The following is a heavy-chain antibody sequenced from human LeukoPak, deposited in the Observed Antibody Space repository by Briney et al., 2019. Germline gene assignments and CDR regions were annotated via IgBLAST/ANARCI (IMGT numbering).Heavy chain of an antibody. CDR2: ISSSSAYI. Sequence: GGSLRLSCAASGFTFNGYSLNWVRQAPGKGLEWVAHISSSSAYIYYADSAKGRFTISRDNAKNSLYLQMNSLRAEDTAVYYCARDGLWGSSEYWGQGTLLTVSS. V-gene: IGHV3-21*05. J-gene: IGHJ4*02. CDR1: GFTFNGYS. D-gene: IGHD3-16*01. CDR3: ARDGLWGSSEY.